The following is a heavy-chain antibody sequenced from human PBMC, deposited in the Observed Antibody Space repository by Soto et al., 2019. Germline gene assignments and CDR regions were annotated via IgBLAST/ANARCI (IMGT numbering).Heavy chain of an antibody. CDR3: ARRIFMGREYSSSSHAFDI. J-gene: IGHJ3*02. Sequence: GESLKISCKGSGYSFTSYWIGWVRQMPGKGLEWMGIIYPGDSDTRYSPSFQGQVTISADKSISTAYLKWSSLKASDTAMYYCARRIFMGREYSSSSHAFDIWGQGTMVTVSS. CDR1: GYSFTSYW. CDR2: IYPGDSDT. D-gene: IGHD6-6*01. V-gene: IGHV5-51*01.